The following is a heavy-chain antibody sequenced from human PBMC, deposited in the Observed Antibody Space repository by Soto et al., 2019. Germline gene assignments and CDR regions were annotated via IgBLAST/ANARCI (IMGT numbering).Heavy chain of an antibody. Sequence: ASVKVSCKASGDTFTTYDINWVRQATGHGLEWMGWTNPNSGNIGYAQRFQGRVTMTRDTAIRTAYMEVSSLRSDDTAVYYCARGRASGSYYLLDYWGQGTLVTVSS. D-gene: IGHD3-10*01. J-gene: IGHJ4*02. V-gene: IGHV1-8*01. CDR2: TNPNSGNI. CDR3: ARGRASGSYYLLDY. CDR1: GDTFTTYD.